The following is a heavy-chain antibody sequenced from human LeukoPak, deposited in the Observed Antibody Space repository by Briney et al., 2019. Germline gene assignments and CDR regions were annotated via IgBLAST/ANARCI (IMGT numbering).Heavy chain of an antibody. D-gene: IGHD5-24*01. CDR3: AKEVEGPRDCAIDV. CDR1: GFTFSSYA. CDR2: ISGSGGST. Sequence: GGSLRLSCAASGFTFSSYAMSWVRQPPGKGLAWVSAISGSGGSTYYADSVKGRFTISRDNSKNTLYLQMNSLRAEDTAVYYCAKEVEGPRDCAIDVWGQGTTVTVSS. V-gene: IGHV3-23*01. J-gene: IGHJ6*02.